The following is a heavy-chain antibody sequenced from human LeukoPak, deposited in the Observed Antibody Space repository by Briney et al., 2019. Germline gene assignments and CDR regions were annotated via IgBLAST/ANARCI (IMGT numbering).Heavy chain of an antibody. J-gene: IGHJ3*02. CDR1: GYTFTRHY. D-gene: IGHD2-8*01. CDR2: INPSSGGT. V-gene: IGHV1-46*01. Sequence: GASVKVSCKASGYTFTRHYMNWVRQAPGQGLEWMGKINPSSGGTGYAQKLQGRVTIARDTSTSTVHMELTSLRCEDTAVYYCARDGLYCTNGVCSSDIWGQGTLVTVSS. CDR3: ARDGLYCTNGVCSSDI.